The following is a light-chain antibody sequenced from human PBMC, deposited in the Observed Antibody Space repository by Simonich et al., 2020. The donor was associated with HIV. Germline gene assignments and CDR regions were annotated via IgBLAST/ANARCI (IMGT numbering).Light chain of an antibody. CDR1: RSVLYSSNNKNY. V-gene: IGKV4-1*01. J-gene: IGKJ1*01. Sequence: EIVMTQSPDSLAVSLGERATVNCRSSRSVLYSSNNKNYLAWYQQKPGQPPKLLIYWASTRESGVPDRCSASGSGTDFTLTISSLQAEDVAIYYCQQYYSTPPTFGQGTKVEIK. CDR2: WAS. CDR3: QQYYSTPPT.